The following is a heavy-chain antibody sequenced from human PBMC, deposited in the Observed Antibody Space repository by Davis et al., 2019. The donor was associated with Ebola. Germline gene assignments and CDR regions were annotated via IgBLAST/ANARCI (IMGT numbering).Heavy chain of an antibody. CDR2: INHSGST. CDR3: ARGPRPGYCSGGSCPTRSYYYYGMDV. J-gene: IGHJ6*02. CDR1: GGSFSDYY. Sequence: PSETLSLTCAVYGGSFSDYYWSWIRQPPGKGLEWIGEINHSGSTNYNPSLKSRVTISVDTSKNQFSLKLSSVTAADTAVYYCARGPRPGYCSGGSCPTRSYYYYGMDVWGQGTTVTVSS. V-gene: IGHV4-34*01. D-gene: IGHD2-15*01.